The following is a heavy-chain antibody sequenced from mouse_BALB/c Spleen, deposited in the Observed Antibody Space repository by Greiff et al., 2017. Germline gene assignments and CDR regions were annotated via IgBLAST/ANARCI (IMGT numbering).Heavy chain of an antibody. CDR3: ARSDYYGSSNYYAMDY. V-gene: IGHV1-82*01. CDR2: IYPGDGDT. D-gene: IGHD1-1*01. Sequence: QVQLQQSGPELVKPGASVKISCKASGYAFSSSWMNWVKQRPGQGLEWIGRIYPGDGDTNYNGKFKGKATLTADTSSSTAYMQLSSLTSVDSAVYFCARSDYYGSSNYYAMDYWGQGTSVTVSS. J-gene: IGHJ4*01. CDR1: GYAFSSSW.